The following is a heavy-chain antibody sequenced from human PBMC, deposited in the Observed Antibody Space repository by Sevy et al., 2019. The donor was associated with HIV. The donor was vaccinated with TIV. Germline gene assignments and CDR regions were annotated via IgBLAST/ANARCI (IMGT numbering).Heavy chain of an antibody. J-gene: IGHJ4*02. CDR3: AREKYRGGACYHFDN. V-gene: IGHV3-20*04. D-gene: IGHD2-21*02. CDR2: IDWNGGST. CDR1: GFIFDDFG. Sequence: GRSLRLSCAASGFIFDDFGMSWVRQVPGKGLEWVSSIDWNGGSTTYADSVKGRFTISRDNAKNSLDLQMNSLRAEDTALYYCAREKYRGGACYHFDNWGRGTLVTVSS.